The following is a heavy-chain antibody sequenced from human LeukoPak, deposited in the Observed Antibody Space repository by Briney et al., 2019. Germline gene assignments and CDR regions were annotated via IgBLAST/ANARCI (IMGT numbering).Heavy chain of an antibody. Sequence: VASVKVSCKASGYTFTSYDINWVRQATGQGLEWMGWMNPNSGNTGYAQKFQGRVTMTRNTSIGTAYMELSSLRSEDTAVYCCARVKMVRGALKNYYYYFGMDVWSQGTTVTVSS. V-gene: IGHV1-8*01. D-gene: IGHD3-10*01. CDR3: ARVKMVRGALKNYYYYFGMDV. CDR2: MNPNSGNT. CDR1: GYTFTSYD. J-gene: IGHJ6*02.